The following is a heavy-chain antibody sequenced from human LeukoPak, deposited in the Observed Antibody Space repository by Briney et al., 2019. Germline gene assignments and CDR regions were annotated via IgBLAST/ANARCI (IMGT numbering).Heavy chain of an antibody. CDR3: ARDMCGGDCYPDF. V-gene: IGHV3-23*01. D-gene: IGHD2-21*02. J-gene: IGHJ4*02. Sequence: GGSLRLSCAASGFTFSSYAMSWVRQAPGKGLEWVSAISGSGGSTYYADSVKGRFAISRDNSKNTLYLQMDSLRAEDTAVYYCARDMCGGDCYPDFWGRGTLVTVSS. CDR1: GFTFSSYA. CDR2: ISGSGGST.